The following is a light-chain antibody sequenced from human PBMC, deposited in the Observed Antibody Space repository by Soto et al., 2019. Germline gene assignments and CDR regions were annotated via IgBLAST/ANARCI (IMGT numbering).Light chain of an antibody. CDR2: DAS. V-gene: IGKV1-5*01. CDR1: QSISSG. CDR3: QQYNSYSQT. J-gene: IGKJ1*01. Sequence: DIQMTQSPSTLSASVGDRVTITCRASQSISSGLAWYQQKPGKAPKLLIYDASSLESGVPSRFSGSGSGTEFTLTISSLQPDDFATYYCQQYNSYSQTFGQGTKVDIK.